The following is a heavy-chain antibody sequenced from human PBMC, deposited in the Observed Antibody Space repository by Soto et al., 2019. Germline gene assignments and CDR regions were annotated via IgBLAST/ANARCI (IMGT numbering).Heavy chain of an antibody. CDR2: IYPGDSDT. CDR1: GDRFTNYL. Sequence: GESLKISCQVSGDRFTNYLIAWVRQMPGKGLEWMGIIYPGDSDTRYSSSFQGQVTISVDKSISTAYLQWSSLKASDTAIYYCARFQYSNNLYSAFDIWGQGTMVTV. D-gene: IGHD6-13*01. V-gene: IGHV5-51*01. CDR3: ARFQYSNNLYSAFDI. J-gene: IGHJ3*02.